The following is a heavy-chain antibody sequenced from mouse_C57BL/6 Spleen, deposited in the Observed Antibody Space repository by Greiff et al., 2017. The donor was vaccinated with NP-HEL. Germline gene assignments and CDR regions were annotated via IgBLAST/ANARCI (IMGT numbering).Heavy chain of an antibody. CDR3: AIDGYYKAMDY. V-gene: IGHV3-6*01. CDR2: ISYDGSN. CDR1: GQPRKSVKY. Sequence: EGKQKESGNGRMYTSQSLSIRGHVTGQPRKSVKYKNWIRQFPGNKLEWMGYISYDGSNNYNPSLKNRISITRDTSKNQFFLKLNSVTTEDTATYYCAIDGYYKAMDYWGQGTSVTVSS. D-gene: IGHD2-3*01. J-gene: IGHJ4*01.